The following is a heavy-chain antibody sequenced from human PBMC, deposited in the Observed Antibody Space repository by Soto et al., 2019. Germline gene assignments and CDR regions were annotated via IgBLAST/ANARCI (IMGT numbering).Heavy chain of an antibody. V-gene: IGHV5-51*01. CDR2: IYPGDSDT. Sequence: GESLKISCKGSGYSFTSYWIGWVRQMPGKGLEWMGIIYPGDSDTRYSPSFQGQVTISADKSISTAYLQWSSLKASDTAMYYCARGGYCSGGSCYFDYWGQGTLVTVSS. D-gene: IGHD2-15*01. CDR3: ARGGYCSGGSCYFDY. CDR1: GYSFTSYW. J-gene: IGHJ4*02.